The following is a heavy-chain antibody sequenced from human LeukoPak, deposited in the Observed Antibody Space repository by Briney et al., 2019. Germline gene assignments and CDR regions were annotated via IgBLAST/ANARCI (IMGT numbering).Heavy chain of an antibody. J-gene: IGHJ5*02. V-gene: IGHV3-15*07. Sequence: GGSLRLSCATSGFTFSNAWMNWVRQAPGKGLEWVGRIRSNSDGGTIDYAAPVKGRFTLSRDDSKTTLYLQMNSLQTEDTAVYYCATDFYDSTWGQGALVTASS. CDR2: IRSNSDGGTI. CDR1: GFTFSNAW. D-gene: IGHD3-22*01. CDR3: ATDFYDST.